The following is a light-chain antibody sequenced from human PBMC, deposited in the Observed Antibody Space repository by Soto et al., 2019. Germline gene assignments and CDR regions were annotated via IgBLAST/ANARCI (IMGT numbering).Light chain of an antibody. Sequence: QSVLTQPASLSAPPGEKVTISCSGTGSNIGRNYVSWYRQFPGTAPQLLIYDDSKRHSGVPDRLSGSRYGTSASLAIAGLQPGDEDVYYCGTWDESLGAGVFGGGTKLTVL. CDR3: GTWDESLGAGV. V-gene: IGLV1-51*01. CDR1: GSNIGRNY. CDR2: DDS. J-gene: IGLJ2*01.